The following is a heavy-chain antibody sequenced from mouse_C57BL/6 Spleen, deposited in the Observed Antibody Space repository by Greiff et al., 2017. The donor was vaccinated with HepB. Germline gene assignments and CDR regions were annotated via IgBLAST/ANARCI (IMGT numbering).Heavy chain of an antibody. CDR2: IYPGDGDT. J-gene: IGHJ3*01. Sequence: VQLQQSGPELVKPGASVKISCKASGYAFSSSWMNWVKQRPGKGLERIGRIYPGDGDTNYNGKFKGKVTLTADKSSSTVYMQLSSLTSEDAAVYLCARQGYRNPGFAYWGQGTLVTVSA. CDR1: GYAFSSSW. V-gene: IGHV1-82*01. CDR3: ARQGYRNPGFAY. D-gene: IGHD2-5*01.